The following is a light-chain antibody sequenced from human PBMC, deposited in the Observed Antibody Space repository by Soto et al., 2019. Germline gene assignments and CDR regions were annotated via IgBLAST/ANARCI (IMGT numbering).Light chain of an antibody. Sequence: DIQMTQSPSSLSASVGDRVTITCRASQSISSYLNWYQQKPGKAPKLLIYAASRLQSRVPSRFSGSRSGTDFTLTISSLQPEDFATYYCQQSYSTPLTFGGGTKVEIK. CDR1: QSISSY. CDR2: AAS. J-gene: IGKJ4*01. V-gene: IGKV1-39*01. CDR3: QQSYSTPLT.